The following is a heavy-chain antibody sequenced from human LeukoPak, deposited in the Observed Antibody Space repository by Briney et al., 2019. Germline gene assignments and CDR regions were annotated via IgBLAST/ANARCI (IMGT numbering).Heavy chain of an antibody. V-gene: IGHV4-34*01. CDR2: INHSGST. CDR1: GGSFSGCY. J-gene: IGHJ4*02. Sequence: SETLSLTCAVYGGSFSGCYWSWIRQPPGKGLEWIGEINHSGSTNYNPSLKSRVTISVDTSKNQFSLKLSSVTAADTAVYYCARAGSVTPFDYWGQGTLVTVSS. D-gene: IGHD4-17*01. CDR3: ARAGSVTPFDY.